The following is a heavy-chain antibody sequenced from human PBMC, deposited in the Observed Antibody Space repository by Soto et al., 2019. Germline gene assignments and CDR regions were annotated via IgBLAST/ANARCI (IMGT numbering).Heavy chain of an antibody. CDR2: INSDGTAT. V-gene: IGHV3-74*03. CDR3: ARGSGFQAGVHGY. CDR1: GFSFSSYW. D-gene: IGHD6-25*01. Sequence: PGGSLRLSCAASGFSFSSYWMHWVLQVPGRGLVWVSGINSDGTATKYADSVKGRFAISRDNANNTLHLQMSSLRAEDTAVYYCARGSGFQAGVHGYWGQGTLVTVSS. J-gene: IGHJ4*01.